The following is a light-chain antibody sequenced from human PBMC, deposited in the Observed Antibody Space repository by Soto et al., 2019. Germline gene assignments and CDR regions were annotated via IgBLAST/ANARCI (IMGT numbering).Light chain of an antibody. CDR2: GNT. V-gene: IGLV1-40*01. CDR1: SSNIGAGYD. Sequence: QSVLTQPPSVSGAPGQRVTISCTGSSSNIGAGYDVHWYQQLPGTAPKLLIYGNTNRPSGVRDRFSGSKSGTSASLAITGLQADDEADYYCQSYDSGLSGHVVFGGGTKVTVL. J-gene: IGLJ2*01. CDR3: QSYDSGLSGHVV.